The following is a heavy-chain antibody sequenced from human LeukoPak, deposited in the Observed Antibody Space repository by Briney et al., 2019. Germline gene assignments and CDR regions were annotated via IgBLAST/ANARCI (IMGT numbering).Heavy chain of an antibody. J-gene: IGHJ4*02. CDR1: GFPFSSYG. V-gene: IGHV3-30*18. CDR3: AKDSGRYYDFWSGYYHFDY. CDR2: ISYDGSNK. D-gene: IGHD3-3*01. Sequence: GRSLRLPCAASGFPFSSYGMHWVRQAPGKGLEWVAVISYDGSNKYYADSVKGRFTISRDNSKNTLYLQMNSLRAEDTAVYYCAKDSGRYYDFWSGYYHFDYWGQGTLVTVSS.